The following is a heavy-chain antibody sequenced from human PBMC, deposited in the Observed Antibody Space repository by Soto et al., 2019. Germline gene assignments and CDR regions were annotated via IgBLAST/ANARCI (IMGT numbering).Heavy chain of an antibody. Sequence: QVQLQESGPGLVKPSETLSLTCTVSGGSISSYYWSWIRQPPGKGLEWIGYIYYSGSTNYNPSLKSRVNISVDTSNNQFSLKLSSVTAADTAVYYCARYRRVVVAATLGGNWFDPWGQGTLVTVSS. J-gene: IGHJ5*02. CDR2: IYYSGST. CDR1: GGSISSYY. V-gene: IGHV4-59*08. CDR3: ARYRRVVVAATLGGNWFDP. D-gene: IGHD2-15*01.